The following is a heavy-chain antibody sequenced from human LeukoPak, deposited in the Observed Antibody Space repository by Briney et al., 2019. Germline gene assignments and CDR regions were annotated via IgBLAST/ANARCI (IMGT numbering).Heavy chain of an antibody. Sequence: ASVKVSCKASGYTFTSYGFSWVRQAPGKGLEWMGWISAYNGNTNYEQKLRGRVTMTTDTSTSTAYMELRSLRSDDTAVYYCARADIRAIASSGWYGFDYWGRGTRVTVSS. CDR1: GYTFTSYG. CDR3: ARADIRAIASSGWYGFDY. D-gene: IGHD6-19*01. CDR2: ISAYNGNT. V-gene: IGHV1-18*04. J-gene: IGHJ4*02.